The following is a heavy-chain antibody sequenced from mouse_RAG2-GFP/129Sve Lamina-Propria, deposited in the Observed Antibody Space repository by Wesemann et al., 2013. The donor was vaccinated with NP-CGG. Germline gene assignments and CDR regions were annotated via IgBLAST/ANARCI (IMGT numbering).Heavy chain of an antibody. CDR2: INTYSGVP. V-gene: IGHV9-3*01. CDR3: ARDSHWYFDV. CDR1: GYTFTTYG. Sequence: VQLQQSGPELVKPGASVKISCKASGYTFTTYGMSWVKQAPGKGLKWMGWINTYSGVPTYADDFKGRFAFSLETSASTAYLQINNLKNEDTATYFCARDSHWYFDVWGTGTTVTVSS. J-gene: IGHJ1*03.